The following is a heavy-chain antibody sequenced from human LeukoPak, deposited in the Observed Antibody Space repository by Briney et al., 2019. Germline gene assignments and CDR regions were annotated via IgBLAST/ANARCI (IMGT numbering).Heavy chain of an antibody. CDR1: GYSISSGYY. CDR3: ARSGEVSSWSRKYYFDY. Sequence: SETLSLTCTVSGYSISSGYYWGWIRQPPGKGLEWIGSIYHSGSTYYNPSLKSRVTISVDTSKNQFSLKLSSVTAADTAVYYCARSGEVSSWSRKYYFDYWGQGTLVTVSS. CDR2: IYHSGST. V-gene: IGHV4-38-2*02. J-gene: IGHJ4*02. D-gene: IGHD6-13*01.